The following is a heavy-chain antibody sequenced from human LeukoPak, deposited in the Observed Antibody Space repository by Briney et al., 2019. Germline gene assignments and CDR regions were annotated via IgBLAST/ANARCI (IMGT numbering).Heavy chain of an antibody. V-gene: IGHV1-69*01. CDR3: ARVNFGESSYYYMDV. CDR2: IIPIFGTA. J-gene: IGHJ6*03. Sequence: SVKVSCKASGGTFSSYAISWVRQAPGQGLEWMGGIIPIFGTANYAQKFQGRVTITADESTNTAYMELSSLRSEDTAVYYCARVNFGESSYYYMDVWGKGTTVTISS. D-gene: IGHD3-10*01. CDR1: GGTFSSYA.